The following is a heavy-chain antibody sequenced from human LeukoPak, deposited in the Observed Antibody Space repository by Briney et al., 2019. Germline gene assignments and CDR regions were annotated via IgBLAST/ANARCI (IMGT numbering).Heavy chain of an antibody. J-gene: IGHJ3*02. CDR3: AREIDFWSGSDAFDI. V-gene: IGHV4-38-2*02. D-gene: IGHD3-3*01. CDR1: GYSISSGYY. Sequence: PSETLSLTCTVSGYSISSGYYWGWIRQPPGKGLEWIGSIYHSGSTYYNPSLESRVTISMDTSKNQFSLKLSSVTAADTAVYYCAREIDFWSGSDAFDIWGQGTMVTVSS. CDR2: IYHSGST.